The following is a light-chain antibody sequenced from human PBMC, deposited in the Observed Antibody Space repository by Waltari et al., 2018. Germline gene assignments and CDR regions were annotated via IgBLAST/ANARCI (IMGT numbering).Light chain of an antibody. CDR1: QSVLYISDNRDY. CDR3: QQHFSTPVT. V-gene: IGKV4-1*01. J-gene: IGKJ4*01. CDR2: WAS. Sequence: DIVMTQSPDSLAVSLGERATINCRSSQSVLYISDNRDYLAWYQQKPGQPPKLLINWASTRASGVPDRISGSGSGTDFTLPISSLQAEDVAVYYCQQHFSTPVTFGGGTKVEI.